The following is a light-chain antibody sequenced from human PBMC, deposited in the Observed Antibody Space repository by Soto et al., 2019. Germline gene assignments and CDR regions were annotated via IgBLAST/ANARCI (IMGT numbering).Light chain of an antibody. V-gene: IGKV3-20*01. Sequence: EIGWTQSPGTLSLSPWERATLSCRASQSVSNNYLAWYQQKPGQAPRLLIYGASNRATGIPDRFIGIGSGTDFTLTIRRLEPEDFAVYYCQQYGSSGTFGQGTKVDIK. J-gene: IGKJ1*01. CDR2: GAS. CDR1: QSVSNNY. CDR3: QQYGSSGT.